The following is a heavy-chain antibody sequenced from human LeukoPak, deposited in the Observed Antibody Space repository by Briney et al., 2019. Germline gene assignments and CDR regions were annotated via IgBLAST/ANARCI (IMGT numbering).Heavy chain of an antibody. CDR1: GFTFDSYA. V-gene: IGHV3-74*01. J-gene: IGHJ6*02. CDR2: INSDGSSS. CDR3: ARDYYFGMEV. Sequence: PGGSLRLSCAASGFTFDSYAMNWVRQAPGKGLVWVSRINSDGSSSFYADSVKGRFTISRDNAKNTLYLQMNSLRAEDTAVYYCARDYYFGMEVWGQGTTVTVSS.